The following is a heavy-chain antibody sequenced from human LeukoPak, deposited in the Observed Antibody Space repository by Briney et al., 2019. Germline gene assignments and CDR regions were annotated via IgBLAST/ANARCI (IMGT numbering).Heavy chain of an antibody. Sequence: GGSLRLSCAASGFTFSNFAMICVRQAPGKGLEWVSAISGSGGSTYYADSVKGRFTISRDNSKSTLYLQMNSLRAEDTAVYYCAKALSEMRSSSWYFPPDYWGQGTLVTVSS. J-gene: IGHJ4*02. V-gene: IGHV3-23*01. CDR1: GFTFSNFA. CDR3: AKALSEMRSSSWYFPPDY. CDR2: ISGSGGST. D-gene: IGHD6-13*01.